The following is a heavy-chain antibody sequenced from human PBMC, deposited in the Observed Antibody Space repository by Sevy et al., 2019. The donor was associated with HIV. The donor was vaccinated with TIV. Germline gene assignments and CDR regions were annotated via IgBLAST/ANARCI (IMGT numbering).Heavy chain of an antibody. V-gene: IGHV3-30*04. Sequence: GGSLRLSCAASGFTFSSYAMHWVRQAPGKGLEWVAVISYDGSNKYYADPVKGRFTISRDNSKNTLYLQMNSLRAEDTAVYYCARGGRGYSGYDYGKFDYWGQGTLVTVSS. J-gene: IGHJ4*02. CDR1: GFTFSSYA. CDR3: ARGGRGYSGYDYGKFDY. D-gene: IGHD5-12*01. CDR2: ISYDGSNK.